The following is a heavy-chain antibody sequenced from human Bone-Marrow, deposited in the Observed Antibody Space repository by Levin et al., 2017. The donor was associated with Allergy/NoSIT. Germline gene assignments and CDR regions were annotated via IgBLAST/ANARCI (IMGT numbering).Heavy chain of an antibody. Sequence: GESLKISCAASGFTFTRFALSWVRQAPGKGLEWVSSFANTAKTYYADSVRGRFTISRDTSTNTLYLEMNSLRDEDTATYYCAKDHERSGWPTFDHWGQGTLVTVSS. CDR2: FANTAKT. D-gene: IGHD6-19*01. V-gene: IGHV3-23*05. CDR1: GFTFTRFA. J-gene: IGHJ4*02. CDR3: AKDHERSGWPTFDH.